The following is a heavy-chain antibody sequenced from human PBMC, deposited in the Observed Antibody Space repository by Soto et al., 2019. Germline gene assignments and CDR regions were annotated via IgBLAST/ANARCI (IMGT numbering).Heavy chain of an antibody. Sequence: QVQLQESGPGLVQPSQTLSLTCTVSGGSISSGGYYWSWIRQHPGKGLEWIGYIYYSGSTYYNPSLGSGVTISLDTSKKQFSMNLSSVTAADTAVYYCARARRDCYNYFDSWGQGTLVTVSS. CDR2: IYYSGST. CDR3: ARARRDCYNYFDS. V-gene: IGHV4-31*03. J-gene: IGHJ4*02. CDR1: GGSISSGGYY. D-gene: IGHD2-21*01.